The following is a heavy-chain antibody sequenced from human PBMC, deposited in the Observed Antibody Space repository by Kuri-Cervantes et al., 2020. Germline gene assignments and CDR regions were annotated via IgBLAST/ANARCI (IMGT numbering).Heavy chain of an antibody. CDR1: GYTFTSYR. CDR3: ASVRVGATRWYYGMDV. D-gene: IGHD1-26*01. CDR2: ISAYNGNT. V-gene: IGHV1-18*01. J-gene: IGHJ6*02. Sequence: SVNVSCKASGYTFTSYRISWVRQAPGQGLEWMGWISAYNGNTNYAQKLQGRVTMTTDTYTSTAYMELRRLRSHDTAVYYCASVRVGATRWYYGMDVWGQGTTVTVSS.